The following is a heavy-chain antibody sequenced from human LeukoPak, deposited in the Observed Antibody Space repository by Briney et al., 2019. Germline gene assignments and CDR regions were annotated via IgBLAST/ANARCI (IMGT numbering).Heavy chain of an antibody. V-gene: IGHV4-34*01. CDR1: GGSFSGYY. CDR3: ARDYGRLVTSLYYYYYMDV. CDR2: INHSGST. Sequence: SETLSLTCAVYGGSFSGYYWTWIRQPPGKGLEYIGEINHSGSTNYNPSLKSRVTISVDTSKNQFSLKLSSVTAADTAVYYCARDYGRLVTSLYYYYYMDVWGKGTTVTVSS. J-gene: IGHJ6*03. D-gene: IGHD3-9*01.